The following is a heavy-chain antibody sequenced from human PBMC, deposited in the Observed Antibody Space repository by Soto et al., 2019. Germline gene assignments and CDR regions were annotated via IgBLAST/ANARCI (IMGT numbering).Heavy chain of an antibody. J-gene: IGHJ3*02. CDR1: GFTFSSYA. D-gene: IGHD6-13*01. Sequence: GGSLRLSCAASGFTFSSYAMSWVRQAPGKGLEWVSAISGSGGSTYYADSVKGRFTISRDNSKNTLYLQMNSLRAEDTAVYYCAAAAKQQLEKREAFDIWGQGTMVTVSS. CDR3: AAAAKQQLEKREAFDI. CDR2: ISGSGGST. V-gene: IGHV3-23*01.